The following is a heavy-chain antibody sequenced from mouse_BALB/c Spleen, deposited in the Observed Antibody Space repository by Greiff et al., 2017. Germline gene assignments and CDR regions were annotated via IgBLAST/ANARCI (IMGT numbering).Heavy chain of an antibody. CDR2: ISSGGSYT. J-gene: IGHJ2*01. Sequence: EVKLMESGGGLVKPGGSLKLSCAASGFTFSSYTMSWVRQTPEKRLEWVATISSGGSYTYYPDSVKGRFTISRDNAKNTLYLQMSSLKSEDTAMYYCTRDQGYGNYFDYWGQGTTLTVSS. D-gene: IGHD2-10*02. V-gene: IGHV5-6-4*01. CDR3: TRDQGYGNYFDY. CDR1: GFTFSSYT.